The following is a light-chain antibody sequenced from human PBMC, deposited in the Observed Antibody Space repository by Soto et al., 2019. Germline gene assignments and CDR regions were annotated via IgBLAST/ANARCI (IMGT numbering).Light chain of an antibody. CDR3: QQRSNWPPLFT. CDR2: DAS. Sequence: EIVFTQSPATLSLSPGKRATLSCRASQSVSNSLAWYQQKPGQAPRLLIYDASNRATGIPARFSGSGSGTDFTLTISSLEPEDFAVYSCQQRSNWPPLFTLGPGIKVDIK. J-gene: IGKJ3*01. CDR1: QSVSNS. V-gene: IGKV3-11*01.